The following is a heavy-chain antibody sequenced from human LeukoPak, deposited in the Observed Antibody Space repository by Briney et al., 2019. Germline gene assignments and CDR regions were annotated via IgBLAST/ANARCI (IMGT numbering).Heavy chain of an antibody. CDR2: ISSSSSYI. Sequence: GGSLRLSCAASGFTFDDYGMSWVRQAPGKGLEWVSSISSSSSYIYYADSVKGRFTISRDNAKNSLYLQMNSLRAEDTAVYYCARAYCSSTSCYHYYYYYMDVWGKGTTVTVSS. J-gene: IGHJ6*03. CDR1: GFTFDDYG. V-gene: IGHV3-21*01. D-gene: IGHD2-2*01. CDR3: ARAYCSSTSCYHYYYYYMDV.